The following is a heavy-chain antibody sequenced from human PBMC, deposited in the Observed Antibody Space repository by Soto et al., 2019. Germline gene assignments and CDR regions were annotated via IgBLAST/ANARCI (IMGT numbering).Heavy chain of an antibody. CDR3: ARGRRCWQSVKGLDS. CDR2: VNLSGTS. V-gene: IGHV4-34*01. Sequence: PSETLSLTCAVSDGSFSGYYWTWIRQAPGKGLEWIGEVNLSGTSNYSPSLKSRVSVSVDTYKNQFSLKLTSVTAADRGVYYCARGRRCWQSVKGLDSWGQGTLVTVSS. D-gene: IGHD2-8*01. J-gene: IGHJ4*02. CDR1: DGSFSGYY.